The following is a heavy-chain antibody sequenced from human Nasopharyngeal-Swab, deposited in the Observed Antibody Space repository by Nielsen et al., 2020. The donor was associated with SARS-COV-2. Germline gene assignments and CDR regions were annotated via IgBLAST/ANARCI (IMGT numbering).Heavy chain of an antibody. CDR3: ARAGLPDTYYYYYGMDV. D-gene: IGHD3/OR15-3a*01. V-gene: IGHV5-51*01. Sequence: KVSCKGSGYNFTTYWIGWVRQMPGKGLEWMGIIYPGDSDTRYSPSFQGQVTISADKSISTAYLQWSSLKASDTAMYYCARAGLPDTYYYYYGMDVWGQGTTVTVSS. J-gene: IGHJ6*02. CDR1: GYNFTTYW. CDR2: IYPGDSDT.